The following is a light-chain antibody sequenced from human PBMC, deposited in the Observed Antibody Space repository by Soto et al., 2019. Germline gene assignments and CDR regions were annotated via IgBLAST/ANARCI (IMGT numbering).Light chain of an antibody. J-gene: IGLJ1*01. CDR2: DVS. V-gene: IGLV2-14*03. CDR1: SSDVDGYNY. CDR3: ISYTTISTYV. Sequence: QSVLTQPASVSGSPGQSIAISCTGTSSDVDGYNYVSWYQHHPGKAPKLMIYDVSSRPSGVSNRFSGSKSGNTASLTISGLQAEDDADYYCISYTTISTYVFGTGTKVTVL.